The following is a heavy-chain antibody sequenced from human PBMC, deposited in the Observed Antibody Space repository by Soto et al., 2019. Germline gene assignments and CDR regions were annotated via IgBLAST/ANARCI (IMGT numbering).Heavy chain of an antibody. D-gene: IGHD3-22*01. CDR1: GYTKTSYD. J-gene: IGHJ4*02. CDR2: VSAYNGNT. V-gene: IGHV1-18*01. Sequence: GASVKVSCKASGYTKTSYDMNWVRQDTGQGLEWMGWVSAYNGNTNYAQKLQGRVTMTTDTSTSTAYMELRSLRSDDTAVYYCARETGTYYYDSSGYYVFDYWGQGTLVTVSS. CDR3: ARETGTYYYDSSGYYVFDY.